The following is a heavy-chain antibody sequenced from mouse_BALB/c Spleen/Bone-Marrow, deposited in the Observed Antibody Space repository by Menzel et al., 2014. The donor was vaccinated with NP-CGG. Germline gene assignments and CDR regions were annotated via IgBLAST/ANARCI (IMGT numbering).Heavy chain of an antibody. CDR1: GYTFTSYD. CDR3: ARSGDGYYWYFDV. Sequence: VQRVESGPELVKPGTLVKMSCKASGYTFTSYDINWVKQRPGQGLELIGWINPGDGSAKYNEKFKGKATLTAGKSSSTAYMQLSSLTSENTAVYFCARSGDGYYWYFDVWGAGTMVTVSS. CDR2: INPGDGSA. J-gene: IGHJ1*01. D-gene: IGHD2-3*01. V-gene: IGHV1S56*01.